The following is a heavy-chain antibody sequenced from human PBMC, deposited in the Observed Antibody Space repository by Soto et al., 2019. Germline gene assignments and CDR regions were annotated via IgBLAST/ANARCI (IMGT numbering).Heavy chain of an antibody. D-gene: IGHD2-21*01. V-gene: IGHV3-23*01. CDR1: GFIFSNYA. J-gene: IGHJ4*02. Sequence: PGGSLRLSCAASGFIFSNYAMTWVRQAPGKGLEWVSFISGSGALTQYADSVKGRFTISRDNSKNTLFLQMNSLRVQDTAVYYCAKYLRPVPNAIWSSDWWGQGTMVTVSS. CDR3: AKYLRPVPNAIWSSDW. CDR2: ISGSGALT.